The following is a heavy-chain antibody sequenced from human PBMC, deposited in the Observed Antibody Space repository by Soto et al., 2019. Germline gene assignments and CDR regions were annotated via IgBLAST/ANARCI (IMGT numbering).Heavy chain of an antibody. Sequence: ESGGGLVQPGRSLRLSCAASGFTFDDYAMHWVRQAPGKGLEWVSGISWNSGSIGYADSVKGRFTISRDNAKNSLYLQMNSLRAEDTALYYCAKGGGYCTNGVCYTLDYWGQGTLVTVSS. CDR3: AKGGGYCTNGVCYTLDY. D-gene: IGHD2-8*01. V-gene: IGHV3-9*01. CDR2: ISWNSGSI. CDR1: GFTFDDYA. J-gene: IGHJ4*02.